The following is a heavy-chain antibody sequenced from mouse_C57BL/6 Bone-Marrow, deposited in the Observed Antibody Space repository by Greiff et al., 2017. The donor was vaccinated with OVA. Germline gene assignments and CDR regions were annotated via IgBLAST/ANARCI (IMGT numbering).Heavy chain of an antibody. J-gene: IGHJ2*01. CDR2: IYPGDGDT. Sequence: VMLVESGPELVKPGASVKISCKASGYAFSSSWMNWVKQRPGKGLEWIGRIYPGDGDTNYNGKFKGKATLTADKSSSTAYMQLSSLTSEDSAVYFCARSPTTYASSYVDFDDWGQGTTLTVSS. CDR1: GYAFSSSW. D-gene: IGHD1-1*01. CDR3: ARSPTTYASSYVDFDD. V-gene: IGHV1-82*01.